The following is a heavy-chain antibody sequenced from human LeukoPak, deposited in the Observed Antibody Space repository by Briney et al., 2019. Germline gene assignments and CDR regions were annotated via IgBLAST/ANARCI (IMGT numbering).Heavy chain of an antibody. D-gene: IGHD5-24*01. J-gene: IGHJ3*02. Sequence: GESLKISCKGSGYSFTSYWIGWVRQMPGKGLEWMGIIYPGDSDTRYSPSFQGQVAISVDKSISTVYLQWSSVKASDNAMYYCARQGDGYNDAIDIWGQGTMLTVSS. CDR3: ARQGDGYNDAIDI. CDR2: IYPGDSDT. CDR1: GYSFTSYW. V-gene: IGHV5-51*01.